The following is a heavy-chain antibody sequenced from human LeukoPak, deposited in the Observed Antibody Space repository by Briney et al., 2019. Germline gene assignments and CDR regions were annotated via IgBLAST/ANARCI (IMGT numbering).Heavy chain of an antibody. CDR2: IYYSGST. CDR3: ARRPAGARYFDL. CDR1: GFTFDDYA. D-gene: IGHD2-8*02. V-gene: IGHV4-59*01. Sequence: LRLSCAASGFTFDDYAMHWVRQAPGKGLEWIGYIYYSGSTNYNPSLKSRVTISVDTSKNQFSLKLSSVTAADTAVYYCARRPAGARYFDLWGRGTLVTVSS. J-gene: IGHJ2*01.